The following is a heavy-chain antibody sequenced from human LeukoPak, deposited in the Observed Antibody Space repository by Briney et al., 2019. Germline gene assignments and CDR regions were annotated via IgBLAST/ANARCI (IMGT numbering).Heavy chain of an antibody. CDR2: TYYRSKWYN. Sequence: SQTLSLTCAISGDSVSSNSAAWNWIRQSPSRGLEWLGRTYYRSKWYNDYAVSVKSRITINPDTSKNQFSLQLNSVTPEDTAVYYCARAPAGWDILTSYPFDYWGQGTLVTVSS. V-gene: IGHV6-1*01. D-gene: IGHD3-9*01. CDR3: ARAPAGWDILTSYPFDY. J-gene: IGHJ4*02. CDR1: GDSVSSNSAA.